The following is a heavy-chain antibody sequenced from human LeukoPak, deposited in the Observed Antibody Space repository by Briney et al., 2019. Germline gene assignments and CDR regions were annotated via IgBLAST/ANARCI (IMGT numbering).Heavy chain of an antibody. D-gene: IGHD3-10*01. CDR2: ISGSGGTI. Sequence: GGFLRLSCAASGFTFSSYEMNWVRQAPGKGLEWVSYISGSGGTINYADSVKGRLTISRDNAENSLYLQMNSLRAEDTAVYYCARERRSGSGRFDYWGYGTLDSVSS. CDR1: GFTFSSYE. CDR3: ARERRSGSGRFDY. V-gene: IGHV3-48*03. J-gene: IGHJ4*01.